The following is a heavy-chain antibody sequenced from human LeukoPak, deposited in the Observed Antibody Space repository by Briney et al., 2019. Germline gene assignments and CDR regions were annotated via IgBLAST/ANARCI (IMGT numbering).Heavy chain of an antibody. V-gene: IGHV3-23*01. CDR2: ISGSGGST. D-gene: IGHD3-22*01. J-gene: IGHJ4*02. CDR1: GFTFSSYA. CDR3: AKAAYRRSYYYDSSGYLAAQDY. Sequence: GGSLRLSCAASGFTFSSYAMSWVRQAPGKGLEWVSAISGSGGSTYYADSVKSRFTISRDNSKNTLYLQMNSLRAEDTAVYYCAKAAYRRSYYYDSSGYLAAQDYWGQGTLVTVSS.